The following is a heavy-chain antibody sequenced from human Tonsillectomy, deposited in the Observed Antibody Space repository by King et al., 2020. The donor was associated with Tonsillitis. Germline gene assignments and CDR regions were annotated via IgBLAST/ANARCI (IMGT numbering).Heavy chain of an antibody. CDR3: ARHVKSPSGHYYEDY. CDR1: GGSINTYY. J-gene: IGHJ4*02. Sequence: VQLQESGPGLVKPSETLSLTCTVSGGSINTYYWSWIRQPPGKGLEWIGYIYYTGITHYSPSLKSRLTMSVDTTKNQFSLKLNSVTAADTAVYYCARHVKSPSGHYYEDYWGQGTLVTVSS. D-gene: IGHD3-22*01. V-gene: IGHV4-59*08. CDR2: IYYTGIT.